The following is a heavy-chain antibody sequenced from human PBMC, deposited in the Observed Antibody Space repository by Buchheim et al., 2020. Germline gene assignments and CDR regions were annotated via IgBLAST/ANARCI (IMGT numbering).Heavy chain of an antibody. CDR3: ARGTHLSYSSSSAYNWFDP. Sequence: QVQLQESGPGLVKPSQTLSLTCTVSGGSISSGDYYWSWIRQPPGKGLEWIGYIYYSGSTSYNPSLNSRVTISVDTSKNQFSLKLSSVTAADTAVYYCARGTHLSYSSSSAYNWFDPWGQGTL. D-gene: IGHD6-6*01. J-gene: IGHJ5*02. CDR1: GGSISSGDYY. V-gene: IGHV4-30-4*01. CDR2: IYYSGST.